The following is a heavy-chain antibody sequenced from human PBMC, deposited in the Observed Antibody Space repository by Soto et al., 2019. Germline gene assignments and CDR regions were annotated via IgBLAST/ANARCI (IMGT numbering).Heavy chain of an antibody. D-gene: IGHD2-21*02. V-gene: IGHV3-30*03. J-gene: IGHJ1*01. CDR3: AREEHVVVVTAIPSEYFQH. CDR1: GFTFSTYG. CDR2: TSSDGTNK. Sequence: QVQLVESGGGVVQPGRSLRLSCVASGFTFSTYGMHCIRQAPGKGLDWVAMTSSDGTNKNYADSVKGRFTISRDNSKNTLYLQMNNLGADDTGVYYCAREEHVVVVTAIPSEYFQHWGQGTLVTVSS.